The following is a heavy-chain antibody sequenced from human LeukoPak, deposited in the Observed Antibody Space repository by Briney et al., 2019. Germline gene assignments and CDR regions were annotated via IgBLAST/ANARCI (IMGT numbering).Heavy chain of an antibody. CDR2: ISPSGST. CDR1: GFTFNNYG. D-gene: IGHD5-18*01. V-gene: IGHV4-4*01. CDR3: ARSPTKRVTDDY. Sequence: GSLRLSCAASGFTFNNYGMHWVRQPPGKGLFWIGQISPSGSTNYSPSLKSRVTISVDKSKTQFSLTLTSVTAADTAVYFCARSPTKRVTDDYWGQGTLVTVSS. J-gene: IGHJ4*02.